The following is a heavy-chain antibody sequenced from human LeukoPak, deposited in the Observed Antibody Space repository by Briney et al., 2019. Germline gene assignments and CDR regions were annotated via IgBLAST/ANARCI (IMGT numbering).Heavy chain of an antibody. V-gene: IGHV1-18*01. CDR3: ARDHYYYDSSGYYGGAYNWFDP. J-gene: IGHJ5*02. CDR1: GYTFTSYG. CDR2: ISAYSGNT. Sequence: ASVKVSCKASGYTFTSYGISWVRQAPGQGLEWMGWISAYSGNTNYAQKLQGRVTMTTDTSTSTAYMELRSLRSDDTAVYYCARDHYYYDSSGYYGGAYNWFDPWGQGTLVTVSS. D-gene: IGHD3-22*01.